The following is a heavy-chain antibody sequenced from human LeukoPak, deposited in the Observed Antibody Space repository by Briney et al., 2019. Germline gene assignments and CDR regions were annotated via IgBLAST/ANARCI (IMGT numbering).Heavy chain of an antibody. CDR1: GFIFSDYY. J-gene: IGHJ4*01. Sequence: SGGGLVKPGGSLRLSCAASGFIFSDYYMSWIRQAPGKGLEWVSYISSSESDKKYADSVKGRFTIYRDNAKKSLFLQMNSLRAEDTAVYYCARDPRYSYFDYWGHGIPVTVSS. V-gene: IGHV3-11*05. D-gene: IGHD2-15*01. CDR3: ARDPRYSYFDY. CDR2: ISSSESDK.